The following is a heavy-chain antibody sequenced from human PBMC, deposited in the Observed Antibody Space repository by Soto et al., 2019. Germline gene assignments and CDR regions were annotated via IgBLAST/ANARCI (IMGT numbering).Heavy chain of an antibody. CDR3: AKGLSGIAAAGPDY. CDR2: ISGSGGST. J-gene: IGHJ4*02. Sequence: GGSLRLSCAASGFTFTTFAMSWVRQAPGKGLEWVSAISGSGGSTYFADSVKGRFTISRDNSKNTLYLQMNSLRAEDTAVYYWAKGLSGIAAAGPDYWGQGTLVTVSS. CDR1: GFTFTTFA. D-gene: IGHD6-13*01. V-gene: IGHV3-23*01.